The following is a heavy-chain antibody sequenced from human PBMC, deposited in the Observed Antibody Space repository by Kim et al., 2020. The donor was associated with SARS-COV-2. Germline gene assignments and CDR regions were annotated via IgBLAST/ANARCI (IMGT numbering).Heavy chain of an antibody. CDR1: GFTFSDYY. J-gene: IGHJ3*02. CDR2: ISSSSSYT. D-gene: IGHD4-4*01. CDR3: AATRLQAQSGAFDI. V-gene: IGHV3-11*06. Sequence: GGSLRLSCAASGFTFSDYYMSWIRQAPGKGLEWVSYISSSSSYTNYADSVKGRFTISRDNAKNSLYLQMNSLRAEDTAVYYCAATRLQAQSGAFDIWGQGTMVTVSS.